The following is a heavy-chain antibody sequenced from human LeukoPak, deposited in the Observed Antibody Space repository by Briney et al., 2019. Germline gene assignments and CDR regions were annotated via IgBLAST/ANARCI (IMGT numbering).Heavy chain of an antibody. J-gene: IGHJ4*02. Sequence: PGRSLRLSCAASGFTFDVYGMHWVRQAPGKGLEWVAVISYDGSNKYYADSVKGRFTISRDNSKNTLYLQMNSLRAEDTAVYYCARGTEVVILYSSGYLDYWGQGTLVTVSS. D-gene: IGHD3-22*01. V-gene: IGHV3-30*03. CDR2: ISYDGSNK. CDR1: GFTFDVYG. CDR3: ARGTEVVILYSSGYLDY.